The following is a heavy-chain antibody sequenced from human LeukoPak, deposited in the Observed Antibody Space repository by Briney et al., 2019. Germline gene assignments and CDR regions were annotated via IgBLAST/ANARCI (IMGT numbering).Heavy chain of an antibody. CDR1: GYTFTGYY. Sequence: ASVKVSCKASGYTFTGYYMHWVRQAPGQGLEWMGRINPNSGGTNYAQKFQGRVTMTRDTSISTAYMELSRLRSDDTAVYYCARVILGYDGSGSYDYWGQGTLVTVSS. D-gene: IGHD3-10*01. CDR2: INPNSGGT. CDR3: ARVILGYDGSGSYDY. J-gene: IGHJ4*02. V-gene: IGHV1-2*06.